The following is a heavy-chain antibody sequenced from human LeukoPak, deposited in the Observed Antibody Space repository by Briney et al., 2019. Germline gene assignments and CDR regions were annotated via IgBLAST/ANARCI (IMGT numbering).Heavy chain of an antibody. Sequence: ASVKVSCKASGYAFTSYYMHWVRQAPGQGLEWMGIINPSGGSTSYAQKLQGRVTMTTDTSTSTAYMELRSLRSDDTAVYYCARAGTMIVAPDAFDIWGQGTMVTVSS. CDR2: INPSGGST. CDR1: GYAFTSYY. J-gene: IGHJ3*02. CDR3: ARAGTMIVAPDAFDI. D-gene: IGHD3-22*01. V-gene: IGHV1-46*01.